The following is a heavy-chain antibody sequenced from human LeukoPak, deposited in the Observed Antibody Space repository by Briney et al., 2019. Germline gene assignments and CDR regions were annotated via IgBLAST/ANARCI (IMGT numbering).Heavy chain of an antibody. Sequence: QPGGSLRLSCAASGFTFSRNGMHRVRQAPGKGLEWVAVILPDGSGKYYADSVTGRFTISRDNAKNTLYLQMNSLRADDTAVFYCARNARDPVFDLWGQGTMVTVSS. CDR3: ARNARDPVFDL. J-gene: IGHJ3*01. CDR2: ILPDGSGK. CDR1: GFTFSRNG. V-gene: IGHV3-33*01.